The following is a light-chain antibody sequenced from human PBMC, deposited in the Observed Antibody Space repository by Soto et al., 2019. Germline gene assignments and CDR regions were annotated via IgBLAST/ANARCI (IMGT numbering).Light chain of an antibody. CDR2: DVT. V-gene: IGLV2-14*03. CDR1: SSVVGGYNF. Sequence: QSVLTQPASLSGSPGQSITISCTGTSSVVGGYNFVSWYQQLPGNAPKLLIHDVTLRPSGVSDRFSGSKSGTTASLTISGLQAEVEADYYCCSYASSTLYVFGTGNKVTVL. CDR3: CSYASSTLYV. J-gene: IGLJ1*01.